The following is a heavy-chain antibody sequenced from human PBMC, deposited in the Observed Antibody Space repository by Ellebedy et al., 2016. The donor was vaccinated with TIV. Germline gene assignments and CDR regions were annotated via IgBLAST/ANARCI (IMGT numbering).Heavy chain of an antibody. J-gene: IGHJ6*02. D-gene: IGHD2-2*01. V-gene: IGHV1-46*01. CDR2: INPSGGST. CDR3: ARDLSSLYGLDV. Sequence: ASVKVSCKASAYTFTNYYMHWVRQAPGQGLEWMGIINPSGGSTSYAQKFQGRVTMTSDTSTSTVYLELSSLRSEDTAVYYCARDLSSLYGLDVWGQGTTVTVSS. CDR1: AYTFTNYY.